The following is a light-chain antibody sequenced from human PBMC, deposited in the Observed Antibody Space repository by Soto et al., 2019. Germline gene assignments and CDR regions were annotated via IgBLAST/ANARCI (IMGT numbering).Light chain of an antibody. Sequence: EIVLTQSPGTLSLSRGERVTLSCRASQSVTSGYISWYRQKPGQAPRLVIYDASNSATGIPARFSGSGSGTAFTLTISSLQPQDFGVYYCQQRSNSPPVTFGGGTKVDIK. CDR1: QSVTSGY. CDR3: QQRSNSPPVT. V-gene: IGKV3-11*01. CDR2: DAS. J-gene: IGKJ4*01.